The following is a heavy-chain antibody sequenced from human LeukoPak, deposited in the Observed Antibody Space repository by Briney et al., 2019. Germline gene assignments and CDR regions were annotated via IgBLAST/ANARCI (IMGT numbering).Heavy chain of an antibody. CDR3: ARGPPNWGYDY. CDR1: GYTFTSYD. CDR2: MSPNSGNT. J-gene: IGHJ4*02. V-gene: IGHV1-8*01. D-gene: IGHD7-27*01. Sequence: ASVKVSCKASGYTFTSYDINWVRQATGQGLEWMGWMSPNSGNTGYAQKFQGRVTMTRSTSMGTAYMELSSLRSEDTAVYYCARGPPNWGYDYWGQGTLVTVSS.